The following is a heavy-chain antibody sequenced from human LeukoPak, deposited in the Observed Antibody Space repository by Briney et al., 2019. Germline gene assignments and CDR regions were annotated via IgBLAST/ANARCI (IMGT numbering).Heavy chain of an antibody. CDR1: GFTFSSYA. Sequence: PGGSLRLSCAASGFTFSSYAMSWVRQAPGKGLEWVPGISGSAGSTYYADSVKGRFTISRDNSKNTLYLQMNSLRAEDTAVYYCAKDKGRYCSSTSCPFDYWGQGTLVTVSS. J-gene: IGHJ4*02. V-gene: IGHV3-23*01. CDR2: ISGSAGST. D-gene: IGHD2-2*01. CDR3: AKDKGRYCSSTSCPFDY.